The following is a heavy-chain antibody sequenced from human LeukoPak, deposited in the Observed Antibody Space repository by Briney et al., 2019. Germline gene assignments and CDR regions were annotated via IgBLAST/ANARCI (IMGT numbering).Heavy chain of an antibody. Sequence: GGSLRLSCAASGFTFSDYYMSWIRQAPGKGLEWVSCISSSGSTIYYADSVKGRFTISRDNAKNSLYLQMNSLRAEDTAVYYCARDSKDQNWFDPWGQGTLVTVSS. J-gene: IGHJ5*02. D-gene: IGHD2-15*01. CDR1: GFTFSDYY. V-gene: IGHV3-11*04. CDR3: ARDSKDQNWFDP. CDR2: ISSSGSTI.